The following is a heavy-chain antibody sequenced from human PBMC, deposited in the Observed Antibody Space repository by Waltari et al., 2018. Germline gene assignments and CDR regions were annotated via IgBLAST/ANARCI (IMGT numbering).Heavy chain of an antibody. CDR3: ARSSSWFHYYYYMDV. CDR1: GGSISSGDYY. V-gene: IGHV4-30-4*08. J-gene: IGHJ6*03. Sequence: QVQLQESGPGLVKPSQTLSLTCTVSGGSISSGDYYWSWIRQPPGKGLEWIGYIYYSGSTYYNPSLKSRVTISVDTSKNQFSLKLSSVTAADTAVYYCARSSSWFHYYYYMDVWGKGTTVTVSS. D-gene: IGHD6-13*01. CDR2: IYYSGST.